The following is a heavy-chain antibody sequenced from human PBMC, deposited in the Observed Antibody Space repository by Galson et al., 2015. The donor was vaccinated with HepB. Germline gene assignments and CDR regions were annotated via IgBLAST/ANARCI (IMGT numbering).Heavy chain of an antibody. J-gene: IGHJ4*02. CDR2: IRSKPYGGTT. Sequence: SLRLSCAASGFTFGDYAMRWFRQAPGKGLEWVGFIRSKPYGGTTAHAAAVKGRFTVSRDDSKSIAYLQMSSLRTGDTAVYYCAREEDCRGTSCHSVWGQGTLVTVSS. V-gene: IGHV3-49*03. CDR1: GFTFGDYA. CDR3: AREEDCRGTSCHSV. D-gene: IGHD2-15*01.